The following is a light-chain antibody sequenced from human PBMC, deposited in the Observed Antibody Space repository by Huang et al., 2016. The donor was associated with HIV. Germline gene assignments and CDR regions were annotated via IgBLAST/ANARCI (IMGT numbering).Light chain of an antibody. CDR3: QQYGSSPPRFT. Sequence: EIVLTQSPGTLSLSPGERATLSCRASQSVSSSYLALYQQKPGQAPRLLIYGASSRATGIPDRFSGSGSGTDFTLTISRLEPEDFAVYYCQQYGSSPPRFTFGPGTKVDIK. V-gene: IGKV3-20*01. CDR1: QSVSSSY. J-gene: IGKJ3*01. CDR2: GAS.